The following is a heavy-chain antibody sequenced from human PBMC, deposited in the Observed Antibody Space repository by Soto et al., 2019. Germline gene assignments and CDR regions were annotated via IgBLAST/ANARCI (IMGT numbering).Heavy chain of an antibody. J-gene: IGHJ5*01. CDR2: ITYSGST. CDR3: VRGAWFGELALDS. V-gene: IGHV4-30-4*01. Sequence: QVQLLQSGPGLVKPSQTLSLTCTVSGGPISSGDHQWNRIRQSPGKGLEWMGHITYSGSTYSNPSLNGRCTMSVHTSNKQIFLRLTSVTAAATAVYYCVRGAWFGELALDSWGQGTLVTVSS. D-gene: IGHD3-10*01. CDR1: GGPISSGDHQ.